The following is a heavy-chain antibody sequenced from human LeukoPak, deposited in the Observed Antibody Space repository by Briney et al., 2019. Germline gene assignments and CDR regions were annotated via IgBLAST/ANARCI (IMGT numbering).Heavy chain of an antibody. D-gene: IGHD2-2*01. CDR3: AKYVEVVPAAIDY. V-gene: IGHV3-23*01. CDR2: ISGSGGST. Sequence: GGSLRLSCAASGFTFSISAMSWVRQAPGKGLEWVSAISGSGGSTYYADSVKGRVTISRDNSKSTLYLQMNSLRAEDTAVYYCAKYVEVVPAAIDYWGQGTLVTVSS. J-gene: IGHJ4*02. CDR1: GFTFSISA.